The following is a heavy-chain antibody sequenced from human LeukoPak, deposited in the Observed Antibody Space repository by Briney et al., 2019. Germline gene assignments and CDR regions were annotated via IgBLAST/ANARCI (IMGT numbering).Heavy chain of an antibody. V-gene: IGHV4-59*02. D-gene: IGHD1-1*01. CDR1: GGSVSYYY. CDR2: IYSSGTT. CDR3: ARDGKGFDI. Sequence: SETLSLTCGVSGGSVSYYYWSWIRQPPGKGLEWIGYIYSSGTTNYNPSLKSRVTISIDTSKNQFSLNLSSVTAADTAVYYCARDGKGFDIWGQGTMVTVSS. J-gene: IGHJ3*02.